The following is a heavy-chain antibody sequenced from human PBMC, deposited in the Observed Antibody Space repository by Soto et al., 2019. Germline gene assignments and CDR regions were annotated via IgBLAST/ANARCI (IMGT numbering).Heavy chain of an antibody. V-gene: IGHV3-48*02. CDR2: ISSSSSTI. CDR1: GFTFSSYS. D-gene: IGHD6-6*01. Sequence: GGSLRLSCAASGFTFSSYSMNWVRQAPGKGLEWVSYISSSSSTIYYADSVKGRFTISRDNAKNSLYLQMNSLRDEDTAVYYCARWYSSSERTTYYYYGMDVWGQGTTVTVSS. J-gene: IGHJ6*02. CDR3: ARWYSSSERTTYYYYGMDV.